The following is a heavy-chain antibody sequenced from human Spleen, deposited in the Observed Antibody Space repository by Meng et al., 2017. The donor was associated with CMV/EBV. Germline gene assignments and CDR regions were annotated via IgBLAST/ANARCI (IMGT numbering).Heavy chain of an antibody. J-gene: IGHJ4*02. V-gene: IGHV3-21*01. CDR2: ISSSSSYI. D-gene: IGHD4-17*01. CDR1: GFTFSSYS. Sequence: GGSLRLSCAASGFTFSSYSMNWVRQAPGKGLEWVSSISSSSSYIYYADSVKGRFTISRDNAKDSLYLQMNSLRAEHTAVYYCARDFGDYDVHWGQGTLVTVSS. CDR3: ARDFGDYDVH.